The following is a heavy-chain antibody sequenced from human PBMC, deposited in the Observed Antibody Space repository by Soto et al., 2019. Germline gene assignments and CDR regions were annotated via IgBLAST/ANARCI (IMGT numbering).Heavy chain of an antibody. CDR1: GFTFGDYA. J-gene: IGHJ6*03. CDR3: TRVVGDPFLRYCSSTSCPDYYYYYYMDV. D-gene: IGHD2-2*01. V-gene: IGHV3-49*01. Sequence: GGSLRLSCTASGFTFGDYAMSWFRQAPGKGLEWVGFIRSKAYGGTTEYTASVKGRFTISRDDSKSIAYLQKNNLKTEDTAVYYCTRVVGDPFLRYCSSTSCPDYYYYYYMDVWGKGTTVTVSS. CDR2: IRSKAYGGTT.